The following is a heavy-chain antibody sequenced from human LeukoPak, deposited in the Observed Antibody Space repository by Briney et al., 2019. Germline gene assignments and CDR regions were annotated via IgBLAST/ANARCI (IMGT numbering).Heavy chain of an antibody. CDR1: GGSTSSGSYY. D-gene: IGHD4-23*01. V-gene: IGHV4-61*01. CDR2: INYSAST. Sequence: PSQTLSLTCTLSGGSTSSGSYYCGWVRHPPGKGLEWVRYINYSASTNSNPSLKSRVTISVRPSKSQSSRKLSSLTAAGPAINFRASGVVTRRVGMDVWGQGTTVTVSS. J-gene: IGHJ6*02. CDR3: ASGVVTRRVGMDV.